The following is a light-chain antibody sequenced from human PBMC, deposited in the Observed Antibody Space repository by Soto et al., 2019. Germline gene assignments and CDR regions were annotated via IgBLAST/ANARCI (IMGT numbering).Light chain of an antibody. CDR3: AAWDDSLNGPV. Sequence: QSVLTQPPSAASTPGQRVTLSCSGSSSNIGTFYVYWYQHLPGTAPRLLIYLDTQRPSGVPDRFSGSKSGTSASLAISGLRSEDEGNYYCAAWDDSLNGPVFGGGTKLTVL. J-gene: IGLJ3*02. V-gene: IGLV1-47*02. CDR2: LDT. CDR1: SSNIGTFY.